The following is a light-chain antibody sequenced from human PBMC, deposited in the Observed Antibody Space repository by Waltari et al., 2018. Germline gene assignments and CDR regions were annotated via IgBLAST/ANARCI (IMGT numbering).Light chain of an antibody. J-gene: IGKJ1*01. CDR2: DAS. CDR3: LQYTGNVWT. Sequence: EIVLTQSPATLSVSPGETATLSCWASENVFSRLAWFQHKPGQAPRLVIYDASTRAAGIPDRFSGSGSGTEFTLTISGLQSDDFASYYCLQYTGNVWTFGQGTKVEVQ. CDR1: ENVFSR. V-gene: IGKV3-15*01.